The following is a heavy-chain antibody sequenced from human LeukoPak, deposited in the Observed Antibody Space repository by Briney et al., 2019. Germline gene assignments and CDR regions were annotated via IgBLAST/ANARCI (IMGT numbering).Heavy chain of an antibody. D-gene: IGHD3-9*01. CDR2: IVVGSGNT. J-gene: IGHJ6*02. V-gene: IGHV1-58*02. Sequence: SVKVSCKASGFTFTSSAMQWVRQARGQRLEWIGWIVVGSGNTNYAQKFQERVTITRDMSTSTAYMELSSLISEDTAVYYCAATRYDILTGYYPDYGMDVWGQGTTVTVSS. CDR1: GFTFTSSA. CDR3: AATRYDILTGYYPDYGMDV.